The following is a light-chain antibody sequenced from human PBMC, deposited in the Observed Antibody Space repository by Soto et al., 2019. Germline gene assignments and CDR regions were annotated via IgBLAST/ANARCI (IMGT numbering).Light chain of an antibody. CDR2: DAS. CDR3: QQSKNVNR. CDR1: QSVSSY. J-gene: IGKJ5*01. Sequence: EIVLTQCPATLSLSPGERATLSCRASQSVSSYLAWYQQKPGQAPRLLIYDASNRATGIPARFSGSGSGTDFTLTISSLEPEDYAVYCWQQSKNVNRFDHRTRLEIK. V-gene: IGKV3-11*01.